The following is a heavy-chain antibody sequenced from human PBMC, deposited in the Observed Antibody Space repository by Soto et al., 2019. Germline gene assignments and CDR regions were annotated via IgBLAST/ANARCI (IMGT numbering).Heavy chain of an antibody. Sequence: SETLSLTCIVSGESISSSSYYWGWIRQPPGKGLEWIGSIYYSGRTYYNPSFKSRVTISIDTSKNQFSLKLSSVTATDTAVYYCARQRTTVVTQAYFDHRGQRALVTVSS. CDR1: GESISSSSYY. CDR2: IYYSGRT. J-gene: IGHJ4*02. CDR3: ARQRTTVVTQAYFDH. D-gene: IGHD2-21*02. V-gene: IGHV4-39*01.